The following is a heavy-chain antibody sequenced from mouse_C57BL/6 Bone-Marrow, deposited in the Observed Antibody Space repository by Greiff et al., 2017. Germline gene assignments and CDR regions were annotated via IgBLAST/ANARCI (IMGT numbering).Heavy chain of an antibody. J-gene: IGHJ1*03. CDR2: IDPSDSYT. V-gene: IGHV1-50*01. CDR1: GYTFTSYW. Sequence: QVQLKQPGAELVKPGASVKLSCKASGYTFTSYWMQWVKQRPGQGLEWIGEIDPSDSYTNYNQKFKGKATLTVDTSSSTAYMQRSSLTSEDSAVYYCASSITTAPYFDVWGTGTTVTVSS. CDR3: ASSITTAPYFDV. D-gene: IGHD1-1*01.